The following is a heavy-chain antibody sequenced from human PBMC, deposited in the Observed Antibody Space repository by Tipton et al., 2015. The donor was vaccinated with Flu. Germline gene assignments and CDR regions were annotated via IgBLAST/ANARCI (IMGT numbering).Heavy chain of an antibody. CDR1: GFTFSSYA. CDR3: ARCTVEMATITYYYYYGMDV. CDR2: ISYDGSNK. J-gene: IGHJ6*02. Sequence: SLRLSCAASGFTFSSYAVHWVRQAPGKGLEWVAVISYDGSNKYYADSVKGRFTISRDNSKNTLYLQMNSLRAEDTAVYYCARCTVEMATITYYYYYGMDVWGQGTTVTVSS. D-gene: IGHD5-24*01. V-gene: IGHV3-30-3*01.